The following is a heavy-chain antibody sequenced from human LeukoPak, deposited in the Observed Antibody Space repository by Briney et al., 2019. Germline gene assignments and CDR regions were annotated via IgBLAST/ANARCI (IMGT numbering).Heavy chain of an antibody. V-gene: IGHV1-69*13. D-gene: IGHD3-3*01. Sequence: SVKVSCKASGGTFSSYAISWVRQAPGQGLEWMGGIIPIFGTANYARKFQGRVTITADESTSTAYMELSSLRSEDTAVYHCARLANYDFWSGYYNNFDYWGQGTLVTVSS. J-gene: IGHJ4*02. CDR3: ARLANYDFWSGYYNNFDY. CDR1: GGTFSSYA. CDR2: IIPIFGTA.